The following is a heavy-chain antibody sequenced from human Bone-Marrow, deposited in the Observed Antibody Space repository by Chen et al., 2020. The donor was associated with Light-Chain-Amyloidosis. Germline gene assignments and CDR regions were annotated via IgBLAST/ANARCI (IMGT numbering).Heavy chain of an antibody. Sequence: QVQLQESGPGLVKPSETLSLTCSVSETSIDAAYWAWIRQPPGKGLEWIGYIFYSGSTTYNPSLKSRVTMSVDTSTNQFSLKLTSFTTADTAVYYCARVQTVTALNYWGQGTMVTVSS. J-gene: IGHJ4*02. CDR3: ARVQTVTALNY. D-gene: IGHD2-21*02. CDR1: ETSIDAAY. CDR2: IFYSGST. V-gene: IGHV4-59*01.